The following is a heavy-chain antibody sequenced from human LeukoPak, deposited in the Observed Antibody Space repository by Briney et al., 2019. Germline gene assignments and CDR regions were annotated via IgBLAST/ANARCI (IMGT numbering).Heavy chain of an antibody. CDR1: GGSISSYY. CDR3: ARENRAISSSWRNHSFDY. J-gene: IGHJ4*02. Sequence: SETLSLTCTVSGGSISSYYWSCIRQPPGKGLEWIGYIYYSGSTNYNPSLKSRVTISVDTSKNQFSLKLSSVTAADTAVYYCARENRAISSSWRNHSFDYWGQGTLVTVSS. V-gene: IGHV4-59*01. CDR2: IYYSGST. D-gene: IGHD6-13*01.